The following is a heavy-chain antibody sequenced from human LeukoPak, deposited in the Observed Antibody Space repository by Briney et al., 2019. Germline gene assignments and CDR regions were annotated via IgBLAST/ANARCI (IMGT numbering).Heavy chain of an antibody. V-gene: IGHV3-30*18. J-gene: IGHJ6*03. CDR3: AKDRSGGNDGSYYMDV. D-gene: IGHD5-12*01. CDR1: GFTFSSYG. Sequence: SLRLSCAASGFTFSSYGMHWVRQAPGKGLEWVAVISYDGSNKYYADSVKGRFTISRDNSKNTLYLQMNSLRAEDTAVYYCAKDRSGGNDGSYYMDVWGKGTTVTVSS. CDR2: ISYDGSNK.